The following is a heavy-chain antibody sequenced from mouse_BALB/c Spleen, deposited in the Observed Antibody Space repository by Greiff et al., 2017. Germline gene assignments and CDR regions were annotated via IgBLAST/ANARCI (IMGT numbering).Heavy chain of an antibody. V-gene: IGHV1-80*01. CDR2: IYPGDGDT. CDR1: GYAFSSYW. CDR3: AREELKNFDY. D-gene: IGHD4-1*01. J-gene: IGHJ2*01. Sequence: VQLQQSGAELVRPGSSVKISCKASGYAFSSYWMNWVKPRPGQDLEWIGHIYPGDGDTNYNGKFKGKATLTADKSSSTAYMQLSSLTSEDSAVYFCAREELKNFDYWGQGTTLTVSS.